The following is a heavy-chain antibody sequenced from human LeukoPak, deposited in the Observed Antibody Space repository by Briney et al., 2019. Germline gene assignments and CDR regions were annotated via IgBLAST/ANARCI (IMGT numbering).Heavy chain of an antibody. CDR3: ARHRGIAVAGIIPGDWFDP. Sequence: SETLSLTCAVSGGSISSSNWWSWVRQPPGQGLEWIGEIYHSGSTYYNPSLKSRVTISVDTSKNQFSLKLSSVTAADTAVYYCARHRGIAVAGIIPGDWFDPWGQGTLVTVSS. J-gene: IGHJ5*02. D-gene: IGHD6-19*01. CDR1: GGSISSSNW. V-gene: IGHV4-4*02. CDR2: IYHSGST.